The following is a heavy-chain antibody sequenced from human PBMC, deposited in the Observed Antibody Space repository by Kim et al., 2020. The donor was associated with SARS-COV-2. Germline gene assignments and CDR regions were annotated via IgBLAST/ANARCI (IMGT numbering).Heavy chain of an antibody. J-gene: IGHJ4*02. CDR1: GFTFSSYA. CDR2: ISGSGGST. D-gene: IGHD1-7*01. Sequence: GGSLRLSCAASGFTFSSYAMSWVRQAPGKGLEWVSAISGSGGSTYYADSVKGRFTISRDNSKNTLYLQMNSLRAENTAVYYCAKRRTEPRYNWNYEVGVLGGPFDYWGQGTLVTVSS. V-gene: IGHV3-23*01. CDR3: AKRRTEPRYNWNYEVGVLGGPFDY.